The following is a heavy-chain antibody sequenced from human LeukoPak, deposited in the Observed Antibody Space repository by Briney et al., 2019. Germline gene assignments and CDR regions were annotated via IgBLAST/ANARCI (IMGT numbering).Heavy chain of an antibody. J-gene: IGHJ1*01. CDR3: ARIVVVIDTEYFQH. V-gene: IGHV4-4*07. D-gene: IGHD3-22*01. Sequence: SETLSLTCTVSGGSISSYHWSWIRQPAGKGLEWIGRIYTSGSTNYNPSLKSRVTMSVDTSKNQFSLKLSSVTAADTAVYYCARIVVVIDTEYFQHWGQGTLVTVSS. CDR2: IYTSGST. CDR1: GGSISSYH.